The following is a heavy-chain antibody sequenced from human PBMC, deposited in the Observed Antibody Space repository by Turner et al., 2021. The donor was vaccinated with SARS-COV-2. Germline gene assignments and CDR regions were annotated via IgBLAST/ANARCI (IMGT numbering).Heavy chain of an antibody. CDR3: AKHQRGYNWKYFDN. V-gene: IGHV4-39*01. CDR2: IFHAGLS. J-gene: IGHJ4*02. CDR1: VGSVNNEYSY. D-gene: IGHD1-20*01. Sequence: QVQLRESGPGLVKPSETLFLPCTVSVGSVNNEYSYWAWIRLPSGKGPEWIGSIFHAGLSFSNPSLESRLILSVDTPRDQFSLRLTSVTAADTGVYYCAKHQRGYNWKYFDNWGQGTLVTVSP.